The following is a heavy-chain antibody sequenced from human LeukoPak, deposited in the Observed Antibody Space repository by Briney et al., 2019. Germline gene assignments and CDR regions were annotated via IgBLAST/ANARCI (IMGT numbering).Heavy chain of an antibody. Sequence: SETLSLTCTVSGGSVSSSSYYWGWIRQPPGKGLEWIGTIYYDGSTYYNPSLKSRVTISVDTSKNQFSLKLSSVTAADTAVYYCARINYGDYWGQGTLVTVSS. CDR2: IYYDGST. CDR1: GGSVSSSSYY. CDR3: ARINYGDY. J-gene: IGHJ4*02. V-gene: IGHV4-39*07.